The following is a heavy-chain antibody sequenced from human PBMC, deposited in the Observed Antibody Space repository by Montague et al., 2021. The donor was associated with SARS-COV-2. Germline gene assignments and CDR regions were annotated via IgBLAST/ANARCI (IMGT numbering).Heavy chain of an antibody. D-gene: IGHD3-3*02. CDR3: ARGAGRGISYGKFYYYYYGLDV. J-gene: IGHJ6*02. Sequence: SETLSLTCTVSGGSISSYYWSWIRQPPGKGLEWIGYIYYSGSTKYNPSLKSRVTISVDTSKNQFSLKLSSVTAADTAVYYCARGAGRGISYGKFYYYYYGLDVGGQGTTVTVPS. CDR2: IYYSGST. V-gene: IGHV4-59*01. CDR1: GGSISSYY.